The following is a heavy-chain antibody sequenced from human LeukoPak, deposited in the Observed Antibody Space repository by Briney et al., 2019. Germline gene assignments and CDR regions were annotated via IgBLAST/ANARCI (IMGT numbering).Heavy chain of an antibody. CDR2: INHSGST. D-gene: IGHD5-18*01. V-gene: IGHV4-39*07. CDR1: GGSISSSSDF. J-gene: IGHJ3*02. Sequence: SETLSLTCTVSGGSISSSSDFWGWIRQPPGKGLEWIGEINHSGSTNYNPSLKSRVTISVDTSKNQFSLKLSSVTAADTAVYYCARGRQLWFNAFDIWGQGTMVTVSS. CDR3: ARGRQLWFNAFDI.